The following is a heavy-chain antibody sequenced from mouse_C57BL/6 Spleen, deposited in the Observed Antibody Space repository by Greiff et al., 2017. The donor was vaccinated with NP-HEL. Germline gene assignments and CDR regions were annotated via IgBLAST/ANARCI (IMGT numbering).Heavy chain of an antibody. Sequence: QVQLQQPGAELVKPGASVKLSCKASGYTFTSYWMQWVKQRPGQGLEWIGEIDPSDSYTNYNQKFKGKATLTVDTSASTAYMQLSSLASEDSAVYYCARERYGNYDLDVWGTGTTVTVSS. D-gene: IGHD2-1*01. CDR2: IDPSDSYT. CDR1: GYTFTSYW. CDR3: ARERYGNYDLDV. V-gene: IGHV1-50*01. J-gene: IGHJ1*03.